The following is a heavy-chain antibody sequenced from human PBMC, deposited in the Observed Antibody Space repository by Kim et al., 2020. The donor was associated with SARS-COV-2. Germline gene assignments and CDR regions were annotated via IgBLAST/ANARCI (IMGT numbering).Heavy chain of an antibody. Sequence: SETLSLTCTVSGVSISNRSYFWGWIRQPPGKGLEWIGSIYYSGSSSYNPSLKSRVTMSVDTSKNPFSLKLLSVTDADTALYYGAVYPKSLNSGGTAFDYWGQGTLVTVSS. CDR2: IYYSGSS. CDR1: GVSISNRSYF. V-gene: IGHV4-39*01. J-gene: IGHJ4*02. D-gene: IGHD6-19*01. CDR3: AVYPKSLNSGGTAFDY.